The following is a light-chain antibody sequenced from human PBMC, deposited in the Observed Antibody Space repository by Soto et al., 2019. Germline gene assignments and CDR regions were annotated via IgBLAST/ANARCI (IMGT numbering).Light chain of an antibody. Sequence: QSVLTQPASVSGSPGQSITISCTGTSSDVGGYNYVSWYQQHPGKAPKLMIYDVSNRPSGVSNRFSGSKSGNTASLTISGLQAEDEAYYYCSSYTSSSTLAFGGGTQLTVL. J-gene: IGLJ2*01. CDR3: SSYTSSSTLA. CDR2: DVS. V-gene: IGLV2-14*01. CDR1: SSDVGGYNY.